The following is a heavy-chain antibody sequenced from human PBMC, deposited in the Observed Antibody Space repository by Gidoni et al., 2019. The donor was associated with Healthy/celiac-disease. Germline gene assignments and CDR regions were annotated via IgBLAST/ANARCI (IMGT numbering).Heavy chain of an antibody. V-gene: IGHV3-11*01. Sequence: QVQLVESGGGLVKPGGSLRLSCAASGFPFSDYYMSWIRQAPGKGLEWVSYISSSGSTIYYADSVKGRFTISRDNAKNSLYLQMNSLRAEDTAVYYCARVPYDSSYYYYYGMDVWGQGTTVTVSS. J-gene: IGHJ6*02. D-gene: IGHD3-22*01. CDR3: ARVPYDSSYYYYYGMDV. CDR2: ISSSGSTI. CDR1: GFPFSDYY.